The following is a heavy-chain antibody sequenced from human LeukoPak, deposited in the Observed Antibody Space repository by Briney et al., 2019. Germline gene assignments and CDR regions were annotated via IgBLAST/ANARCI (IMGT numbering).Heavy chain of an antibody. V-gene: IGHV3-21*04. CDR2: ISTSSSFI. D-gene: IGHD6-6*01. Sequence: GGSLRLSCGASGFSFSSYNLNWVRQAPGKGLKWVSSISTSSSFISYADSVKGRFTISRDNSKNTLYLQMNSLRAEDTAVYYCAKEVVLNKGGQGTLVTVSS. J-gene: IGHJ4*02. CDR1: GFSFSSYN. CDR3: AKEVVLNK.